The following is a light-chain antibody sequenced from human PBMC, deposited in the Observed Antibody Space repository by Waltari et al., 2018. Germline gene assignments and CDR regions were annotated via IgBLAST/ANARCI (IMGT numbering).Light chain of an antibody. J-gene: IGKJ4*01. CDR2: DAS. CDR1: QSVNNY. Sequence: ETVLTQSPATLSLSPGERAALSCRASQSVNNYLAWYQQKPGQAPRLLIYDASNRATGIPDRFSGSGSGTDFTLTISSLEPEDFAVYFCQQRVHWPPLTFGGGTKVEMK. V-gene: IGKV3-11*01. CDR3: QQRVHWPPLT.